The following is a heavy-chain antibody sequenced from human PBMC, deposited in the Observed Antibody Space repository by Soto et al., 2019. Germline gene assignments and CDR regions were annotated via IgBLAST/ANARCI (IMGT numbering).Heavy chain of an antibody. J-gene: IGHJ5*02. CDR2: IYPGDSDT. V-gene: IGHV5-51*01. D-gene: IGHD3-9*01. CDR1: GYSFTSYW. Sequence: GESLKISCKGSGYSFTSYWIGWVRQMPGKGLEWMGIIYPGDSDTRYSPSFQGQVTISADKSISTAYLQWSSLKASDTAMYYCARGGDRTYYDILTGPNWSDPWGQGTLVTVSS. CDR3: ARGGDRTYYDILTGPNWSDP.